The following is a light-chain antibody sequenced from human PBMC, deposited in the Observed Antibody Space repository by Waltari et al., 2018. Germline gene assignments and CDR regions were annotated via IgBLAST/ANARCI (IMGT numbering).Light chain of an antibody. CDR1: SSNIGAGDD. Sequence: QSVLTQPPSVSGAPGQRVTISCTGSSSNIGAGDDVHWYQQLPGTAPKRLSYGNNSRPSGVPDRFSGSKSGSSASLAITGLQAEDEAYYYCQSYDNSLSGFWVFGGGTKLTVL. V-gene: IGLV1-40*01. J-gene: IGLJ3*02. CDR3: QSYDNSLSGFWV. CDR2: GNN.